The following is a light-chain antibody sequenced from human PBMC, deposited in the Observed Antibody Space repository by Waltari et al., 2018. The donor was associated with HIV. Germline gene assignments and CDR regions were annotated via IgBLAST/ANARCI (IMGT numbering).Light chain of an antibody. Sequence: QSLLTQPPSVSATPGQRITISCTGNKSNIGAGHDVHWYRQLPGTAPRLLLFANPKRPSGVPDRISGSKSTASASLAITGLQAEDEGYYYCQSSDIRLHGLWVFGGGTKVTVL. J-gene: IGLJ3*02. CDR2: ANP. V-gene: IGLV1-40*01. CDR3: QSSDIRLHGLWV. CDR1: KSNIGAGHD.